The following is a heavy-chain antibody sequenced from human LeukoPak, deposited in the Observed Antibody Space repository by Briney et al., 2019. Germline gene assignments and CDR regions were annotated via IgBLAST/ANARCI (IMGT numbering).Heavy chain of an antibody. V-gene: IGHV1-69*04. D-gene: IGHD3-22*01. CDR2: IIPILGIA. Sequence: GASVKVSCKASGGTFSSYAISWVRQAPGQGLEWMGRIIPILGIANYAQKFQGRVTITADKSTSTAYMELSSLRSEDTAVYYCARGLRYDSSAEGLDYWGQGTLVTVSS. CDR1: GGTFSSYA. J-gene: IGHJ4*02. CDR3: ARGLRYDSSAEGLDY.